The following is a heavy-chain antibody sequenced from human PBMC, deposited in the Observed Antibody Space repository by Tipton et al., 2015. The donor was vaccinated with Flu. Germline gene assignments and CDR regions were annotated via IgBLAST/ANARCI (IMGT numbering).Heavy chain of an antibody. Sequence: QLVQSGAEVKKPGASVKVSCKASGYTFTGYYMHWVRQAPGQGLEWMGWINPNSGGTNYAQKFQGRVTMTRDTSISTAYMELSRLKSDDTAVYYFARGFYCSGGSCWPRGFDPWGQGTLVTVSS. V-gene: IGHV1-2*02. CDR2: INPNSGGT. J-gene: IGHJ5*02. D-gene: IGHD2-15*01. CDR1: GYTFTGYY. CDR3: ARGFYCSGGSCWPRGFDP.